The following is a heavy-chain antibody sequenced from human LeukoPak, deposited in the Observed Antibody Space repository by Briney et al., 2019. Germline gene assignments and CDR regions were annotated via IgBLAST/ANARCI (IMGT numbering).Heavy chain of an antibody. V-gene: IGHV3-74*01. CDR3: ACGTRGAFDI. J-gene: IGHJ3*02. Sequence: GGSLRLSCAASGFTFSSHWMHWVRQAPGKGLVWVSRISSDGTNTNYADSVKGRFTISRDNSKNTLYLQMNSLRAEDTAVYYCACGTRGAFDIWGQGTMVTVSS. CDR1: GFTFSSHW. D-gene: IGHD1-26*01. CDR2: ISSDGTNT.